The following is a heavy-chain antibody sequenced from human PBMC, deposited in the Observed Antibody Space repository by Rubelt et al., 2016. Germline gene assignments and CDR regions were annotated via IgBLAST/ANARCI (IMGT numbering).Heavy chain of an antibody. V-gene: IGHV3-23*04. Sequence: EVQLVESGGGLVQPGGSLRLSCAASGFTFSAYAMNWVRQAPGKGLEWGSAISGSGGSTYYAESVKGRFTSYRDNSKNTLYLQMNGLRAEDTALYYCARPNSGRYYTGAFDVWGQGIMVTVSS. J-gene: IGHJ3*01. CDR1: GFTFSAYA. CDR2: ISGSGGST. CDR3: ARPNSGRYYTGAFDV. D-gene: IGHD1-26*01.